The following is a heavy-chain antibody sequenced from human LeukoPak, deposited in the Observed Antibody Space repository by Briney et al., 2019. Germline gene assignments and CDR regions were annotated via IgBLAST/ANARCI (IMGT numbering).Heavy chain of an antibody. V-gene: IGHV4-39*01. Sequence: PSETLSLTCTVSGGSFSSSSYYWGWIRQPPGKGLEWIASMYYSGSTYYNASLRSRLTISVDTSKNQFSLKLSSVTAADTAVYYCARHFDRDGYKSNAFDLWGQGTMVTVSS. CDR1: GGSFSSSSYY. CDR2: MYYSGST. CDR3: ARHFDRDGYKSNAFDL. D-gene: IGHD5-24*01. J-gene: IGHJ3*01.